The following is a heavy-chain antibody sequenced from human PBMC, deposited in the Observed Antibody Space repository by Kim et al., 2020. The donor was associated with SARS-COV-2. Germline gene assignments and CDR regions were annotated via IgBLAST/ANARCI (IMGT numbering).Heavy chain of an antibody. J-gene: IGHJ5*02. CDR1: GYTFTSYG. Sequence: ASVKVSCKASGYTFTSYGISWVRQAPGQGLEWMGWISAYNGNTNYAQKLQGRVTMTTDTSTSTAYMELRSLRSDDTAVYYCARTGGGLLWFGESDPWGQGTLVTVSS. CDR2: ISAYNGNT. CDR3: ARTGGGLLWFGESDP. V-gene: IGHV1-18*01. D-gene: IGHD3-10*01.